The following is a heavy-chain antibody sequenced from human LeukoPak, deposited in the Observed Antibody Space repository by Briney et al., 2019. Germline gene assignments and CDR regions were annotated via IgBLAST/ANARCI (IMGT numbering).Heavy chain of an antibody. V-gene: IGHV3-48*01. CDR3: ARDKTFDY. J-gene: IGHJ4*02. Sequence: PGGSLRLSCAASGFTFSSYSMNWVRQAPGKGLEWVSYISSSSSTIYYADSVKSRFTISRDNAKNSLYLQMNSLRGEDTALYYCARDKTFDYWGQGTLVTVSS. CDR2: ISSSSSTI. CDR1: GFTFSSYS.